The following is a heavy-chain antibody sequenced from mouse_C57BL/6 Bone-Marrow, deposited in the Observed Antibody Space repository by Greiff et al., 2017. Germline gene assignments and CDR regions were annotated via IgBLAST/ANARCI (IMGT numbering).Heavy chain of an antibody. D-gene: IGHD2-1*01. CDR2: IWSGGST. CDR1: GFSFTSYG. CDR3: ARTRNLYAMDY. J-gene: IGHJ4*01. Sequence: QVQLKQSGPGLVQPSQSLSITCTVSGFSFTSYGVHWVRQSPGKGLEWLGVIWSGGSTDSNAAFISRLSISKDNSKGQVFFRMNSLQADDTAIYCGARTRNLYAMDYWGQGTSVTVSA. V-gene: IGHV2-2*01.